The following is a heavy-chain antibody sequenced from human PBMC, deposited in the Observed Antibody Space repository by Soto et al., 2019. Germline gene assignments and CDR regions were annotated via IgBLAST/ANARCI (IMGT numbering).Heavy chain of an antibody. CDR3: AAGTAMVQYAFDI. D-gene: IGHD5-18*01. Sequence: GASVKVSCKASGFTFTSSAVQWVRQARGQRLEWIGWIVVGSGNTNYAQKFQERVTITRDMSTSTAYMELSSLGSEDTAVYYCAAGTAMVQYAFDIWGQGTMVTVSS. CDR2: IVVGSGNT. CDR1: GFTFTSSA. J-gene: IGHJ3*02. V-gene: IGHV1-58*01.